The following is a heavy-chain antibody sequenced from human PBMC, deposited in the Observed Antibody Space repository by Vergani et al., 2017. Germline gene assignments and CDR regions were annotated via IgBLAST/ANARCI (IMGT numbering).Heavy chain of an antibody. CDR2: INPNSGGT. V-gene: IGHV1-2*02. Sequence: QVQLVQSGAEVKKPGASVKVSFKASGYTFTGYYMHWVRQAPGQGLEWMGWINPNSGGTNYAQKFQGRVTMTRDTSISTAYMELSRLRSDDTAVYYCARPRIAAAGRNGAYWFDPWGQGTLVTVSS. D-gene: IGHD6-13*01. CDR1: GYTFTGYY. CDR3: ARPRIAAAGRNGAYWFDP. J-gene: IGHJ5*02.